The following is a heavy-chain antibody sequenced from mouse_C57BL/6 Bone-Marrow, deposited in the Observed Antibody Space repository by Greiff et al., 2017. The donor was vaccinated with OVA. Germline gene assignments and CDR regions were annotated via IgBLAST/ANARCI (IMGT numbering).Heavy chain of an antibody. CDR2: INPYNGGT. J-gene: IGHJ4*01. D-gene: IGHD2-10*01. V-gene: IGHV1-19*01. CDR1: GYTFTDYY. Sequence: EVQVVESEPVLVKPGASVKMSCKASGYTFTDYYMNWVKQSHGKSLEWIGVINPYNGGTSYNQKFKGKATLTVDKSSSTAYMELNSLTSEDSAVYYCARPTHMDYWGQGTSVTVSS. CDR3: ARPTHMDY.